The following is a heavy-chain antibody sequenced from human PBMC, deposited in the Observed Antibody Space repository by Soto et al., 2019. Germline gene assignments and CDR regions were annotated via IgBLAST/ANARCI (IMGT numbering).Heavy chain of an antibody. CDR2: INPNNGGT. CDR1: GYTFTGYY. V-gene: IGHV1-2*02. CDR3: ARQGGEFGNSVFGETELFDY. D-gene: IGHD3-10*02. Sequence: WASVKVSCKPSGYTFTGYYMHWVRQAPGQGLEWMGWINPNNGGTHYAQKFEVRVIMTRDTSISTAYMELNNLKSDDAAVYYCARQGGEFGNSVFGETELFDYWGQGTLVTVSS. J-gene: IGHJ4*02.